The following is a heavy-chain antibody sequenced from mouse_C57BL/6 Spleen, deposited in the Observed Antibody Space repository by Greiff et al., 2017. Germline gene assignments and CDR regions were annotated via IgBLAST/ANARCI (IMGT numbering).Heavy chain of an antibody. CDR2: IYPGDGDT. J-gene: IGHJ4*01. CDR1: GYAFSSSW. Sequence: VKLQESGPELVKPGASVKISCKASGYAFSSSWMNWVKQRPGKGLEWIGRIYPGDGDTNYNGKFKGKATLTADKSSSTAYMQLSSLTSEDSAVYFGAREVTTAMDDWGQGTSVTVSS. D-gene: IGHD2-2*01. CDR3: AREVTTAMDD. V-gene: IGHV1-82*01.